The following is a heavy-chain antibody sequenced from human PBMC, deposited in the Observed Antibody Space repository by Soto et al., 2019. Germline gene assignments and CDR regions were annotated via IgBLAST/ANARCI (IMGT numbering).Heavy chain of an antibody. CDR3: AAWDISNP. Sequence: EAKLVQSGGGLVRPGGSLRLSCVGSGITFSNYWMNWVRQTPGKVLEWVANIKPDGSAKAYVDSVKGRFTVSRDNAKNSLYLQMNSLRAEDTAVYFWAAWDISNPWGQGTLVTVSS. D-gene: IGHD2-15*01. V-gene: IGHV3-7*01. J-gene: IGHJ5*02. CDR2: IKPDGSAK. CDR1: GITFSNYW.